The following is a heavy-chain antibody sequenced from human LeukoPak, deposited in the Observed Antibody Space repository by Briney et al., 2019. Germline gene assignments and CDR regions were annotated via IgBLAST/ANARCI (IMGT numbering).Heavy chain of an antibody. CDR2: IHPSTGNP. CDR1: GYTFTSYG. J-gene: IGHJ4*02. V-gene: IGHV7-4-1*02. CDR3: ARAFQSLGGLSLPDY. Sequence: ASVKVSCKASGYTFTSYGINWVRQAPGQGLEWVGWIHPSTGNPTYAQGFTGRFVFSLDTSVSTTYLQISSLKAEDTAVYYCARAFQSLGGLSLPDYWGQGTLVTVSS. D-gene: IGHD3-16*02.